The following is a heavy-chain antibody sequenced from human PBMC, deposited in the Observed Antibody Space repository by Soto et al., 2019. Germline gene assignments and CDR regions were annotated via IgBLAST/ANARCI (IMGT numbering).Heavy chain of an antibody. Sequence: QVQLVQSGAAVTKPGSSVKVSCKASGGTFSSYTFSWVRQAPGQGLEWMGRIIPMLGIANYAQKFQGRVTITADKSTSTAYMELSSLRSEDTAVYYCANRGYSYGFVIYWGQGTLVTVSS. D-gene: IGHD5-18*01. J-gene: IGHJ4*02. CDR3: ANRGYSYGFVIY. CDR1: GGTFSSYT. V-gene: IGHV1-69*02. CDR2: IIPMLGIA.